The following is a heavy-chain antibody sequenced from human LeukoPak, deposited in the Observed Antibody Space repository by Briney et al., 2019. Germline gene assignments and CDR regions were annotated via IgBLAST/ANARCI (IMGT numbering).Heavy chain of an antibody. CDR2: IIPIFGTA. V-gene: IGHV1-69*13. Sequence: SVKVSCKASGGTFSSYAISWVRQAPGQGLEWMGGIIPIFGTANYAQKFQGRVTITANESTSTAYMELSSLRSEDTAVYYCARDSSGYYRGWYFDLWGRGTLVTVSS. D-gene: IGHD3-22*01. J-gene: IGHJ2*01. CDR3: ARDSSGYYRGWYFDL. CDR1: GGTFSSYA.